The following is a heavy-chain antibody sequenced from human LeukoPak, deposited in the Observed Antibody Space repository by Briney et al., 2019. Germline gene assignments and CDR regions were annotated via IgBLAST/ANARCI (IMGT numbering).Heavy chain of an antibody. Sequence: GGSLRLSCAASGFTFSSYAMSWVRQAPGKGLEWVSAISGSGGSTYYADSVKGRFTIPRDNSKNTLYLQMNSLRAEDTAVYYCAKDLWFGELSSCYWGQGTLVTVSS. D-gene: IGHD3-10*01. CDR3: AKDLWFGELSSCY. J-gene: IGHJ4*02. CDR1: GFTFSSYA. CDR2: ISGSGGST. V-gene: IGHV3-23*01.